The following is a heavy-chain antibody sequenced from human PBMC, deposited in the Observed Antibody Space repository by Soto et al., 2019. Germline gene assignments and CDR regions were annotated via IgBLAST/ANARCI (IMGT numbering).Heavy chain of an antibody. CDR3: GRGRNGQLCVFY. CDR2: ISSESGGT. Sequence: ASVKVSCKASGYTFSGHYIHWVRQAPEQGPEWMGEISSESGGTRYAQKFQGRVTLTRDTSITTVYMELSNLSPDDTAVYYCGRGRNGQLCVFYWGQGTLVTVS. J-gene: IGHJ4*02. V-gene: IGHV1-2*02. CDR1: GYTFSGHY. D-gene: IGHD3-16*01.